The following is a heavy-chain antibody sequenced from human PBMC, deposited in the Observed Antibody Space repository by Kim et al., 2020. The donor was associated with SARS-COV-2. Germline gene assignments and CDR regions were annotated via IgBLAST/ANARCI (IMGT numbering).Heavy chain of an antibody. CDR1: SDSISSYY. V-gene: IGHV4-59*01. J-gene: IGHJ4*02. CDR3: ARSDGRGSRHRFDY. Sequence: SETLSLTCTVSSDSISSYYCSWIRQLPGEGLEWIGYIYYSGTTNYNPSLNSPVTISWDTSKTQVYLELTSVTDADTAGYDYARSDGRGSRHRFDYLGQG. CDR2: IYYSGTT. D-gene: IGHD3-3*01.